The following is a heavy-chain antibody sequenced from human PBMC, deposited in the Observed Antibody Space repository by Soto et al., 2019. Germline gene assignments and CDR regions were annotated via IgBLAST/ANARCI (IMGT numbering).Heavy chain of an antibody. V-gene: IGHV4-34*01. CDR1: GGSVCGFY. D-gene: IGHD3-10*01. CDR3: ARSGKSRKPYYLDSQNGDNWLDY. CDR2: INHSGRI. J-gene: IGHJ5*01. Sequence: PSETLSLTCAVYGGSVCGFYWSWIRQPPGKGLEWIGEINHSGRINYNPPLKSRVAISVDTSKNQFSLKMTSVTAADTAIYYCARSGKSRKPYYLDSQNGDNWLDYWGQGTLVTVSS.